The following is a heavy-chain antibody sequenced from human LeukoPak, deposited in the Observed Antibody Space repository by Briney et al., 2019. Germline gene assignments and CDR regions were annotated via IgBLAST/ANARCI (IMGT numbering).Heavy chain of an antibody. CDR2: IYYSGST. Sequence: SETLSLTCTVSGGSISSYYWSWIRQPPGKGLEWIGYIYYSGSTNYNPSLKSRVTISVDTSKNQFSLKLSSVTAADTAVYYCARGDGSSTSCYIGDWFDPWGQGTLVTVSS. V-gene: IGHV4-59*01. CDR3: ARGDGSSTSCYIGDWFDP. J-gene: IGHJ5*02. D-gene: IGHD2-2*02. CDR1: GGSISSYY.